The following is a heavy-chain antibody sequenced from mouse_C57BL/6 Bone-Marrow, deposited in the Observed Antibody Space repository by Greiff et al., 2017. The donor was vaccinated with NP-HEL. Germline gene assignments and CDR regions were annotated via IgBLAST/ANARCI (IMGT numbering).Heavy chain of an antibody. D-gene: IGHD1-1*01. V-gene: IGHV1-50*01. CDR1: GYTFTSYW. J-gene: IGHJ3*01. Sequence: QVQLKQPGAELVKPGASVKLSCKASGYTFTSYWMQWVKQRPGQGLEWIGEIDPSASYTNYNQKFKGKATLTVDTSSSTAYMQLSSLTSEDSAVYYCARRDTTVSPFAYWGQGTLVTVSA. CDR3: ARRDTTVSPFAY. CDR2: IDPSASYT.